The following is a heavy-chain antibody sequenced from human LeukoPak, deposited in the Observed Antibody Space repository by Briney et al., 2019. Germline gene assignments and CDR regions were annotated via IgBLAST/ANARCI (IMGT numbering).Heavy chain of an antibody. V-gene: IGHV3-30*18. Sequence: PGRSLRLSCAASGFTFSSYGMHWVRQAPGKGLEWVAVISYDGSNKYYADSVKGRFTISRDNSKNTLYLQMNSLRAEDTAVYYCAKPELSGGYFDYWGQGTLVTVSS. CDR2: ISYDGSNK. CDR1: GFTFSSYG. D-gene: IGHD1-14*01. CDR3: AKPELSGGYFDY. J-gene: IGHJ4*02.